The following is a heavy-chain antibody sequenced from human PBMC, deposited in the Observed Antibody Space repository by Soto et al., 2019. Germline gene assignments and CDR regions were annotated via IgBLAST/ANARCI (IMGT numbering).Heavy chain of an antibody. D-gene: IGHD6-13*01. V-gene: IGHV3-23*01. CDR3: AKDRVSSWYEVDY. Sequence: EVQLLESGGGLVQPGGSLRLSCAASGFTFSNYAVTWVRQAPGKGLEWVSTISGSGGSTYYADSVKGRFTISRDNSKNTLYLQMNSLRAEDTAVYYCAKDRVSSWYEVDYWGQGTLVTVSS. J-gene: IGHJ4*02. CDR1: GFTFSNYA. CDR2: ISGSGGST.